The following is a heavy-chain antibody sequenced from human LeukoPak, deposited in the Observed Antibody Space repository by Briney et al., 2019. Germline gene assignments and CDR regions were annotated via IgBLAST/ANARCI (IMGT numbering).Heavy chain of an antibody. CDR2: IYYSGST. CDR3: ARDGYTYGSFDY. Sequence: PSETLSLTCSVSGGSISSSSYFWGWIRQPPGKGLEWIGSIYYSGSTYSNPSLKSRVTISVDTSKNQFSLKLSSVTAADTAVYYCARDGYTYGSFDYWGQGTLVTVSS. D-gene: IGHD5-18*01. V-gene: IGHV4-39*01. J-gene: IGHJ4*02. CDR1: GGSISSSSYF.